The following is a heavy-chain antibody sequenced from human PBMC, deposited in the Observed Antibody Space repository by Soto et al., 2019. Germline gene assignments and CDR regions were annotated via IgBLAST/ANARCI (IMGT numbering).Heavy chain of an antibody. CDR1: GFTFYSYA. CDR2: SGSVGGDT. J-gene: IGHJ3*02. Sequence: EVQLLESGVGLVQPGGSLRLSCAASGFTFYSYAMSWVRQAPGKGLEWVSTSGSVGGDTYYADSVKGRFTISRDDSKNTLLLQMNSLRAEDTAVYYCVKDRMAYNSVWDPFDIWGQGTMVTVSS. V-gene: IGHV3-23*01. D-gene: IGHD1-20*01. CDR3: VKDRMAYNSVWDPFDI.